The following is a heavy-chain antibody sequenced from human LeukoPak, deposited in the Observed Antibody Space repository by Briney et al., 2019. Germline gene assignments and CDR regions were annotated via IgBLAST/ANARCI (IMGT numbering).Heavy chain of an antibody. CDR1: GFTVSTNY. J-gene: IGHJ5*02. D-gene: IGHD2-8*01. CDR3: ARDKRYCTSGRCWGVQFGP. CDR2: IYRGGDT. V-gene: IGHV3-66*01. Sequence: GGSLRLSCVASGFTVSTNYMSWVRQAPGKGPEWISIIYRGGDTYYADSVKGRFTISRDDSKNTLYLQMNAVRAEDTAVYYCARDKRYCTSGRCWGVQFGPWGQGTLVTVSS.